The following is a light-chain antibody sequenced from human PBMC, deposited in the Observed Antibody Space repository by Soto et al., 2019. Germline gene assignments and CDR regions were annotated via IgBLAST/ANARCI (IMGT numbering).Light chain of an antibody. CDR3: QSYDATNQV. CDR2: EDN. J-gene: IGLJ3*02. Sequence: NFMLTQPHSVSESPGKTVIISCTRRSGSIASNYVQWYQQPPGSSPTTVIFEDNQRPSGVPARFSGSIDRSSNSASLTISGLETEDEADYFCQSYDATNQVFGGGTKVTV. CDR1: SGSIASNY. V-gene: IGLV6-57*01.